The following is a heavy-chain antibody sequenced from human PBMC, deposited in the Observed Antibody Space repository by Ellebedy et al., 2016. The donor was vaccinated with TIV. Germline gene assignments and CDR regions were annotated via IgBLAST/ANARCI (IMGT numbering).Heavy chain of an antibody. CDR1: GFNFRSYW. Sequence: PGGSLRLACAASGFNFRSYWMTWVRQAPGKGLEWVAKIRQEGDEISYAESVKGRFTISRDNAKNSLFLQMNSLRVEDTAVYYCARRASYGDYAVQVNPWFDPWGQGTLVTVSS. CDR3: ARRASYGDYAVQVNPWFDP. CDR2: IRQEGDEI. V-gene: IGHV3-7*01. D-gene: IGHD4-17*01. J-gene: IGHJ5*02.